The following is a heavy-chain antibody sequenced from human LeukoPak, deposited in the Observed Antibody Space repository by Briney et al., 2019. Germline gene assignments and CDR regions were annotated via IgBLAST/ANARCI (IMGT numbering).Heavy chain of an antibody. CDR1: GYTFTSYD. D-gene: IGHD6-13*01. J-gene: IGHJ6*03. CDR3: ARVGSLSSWSYYYYYMDV. CDR2: MNPNSGNT. Sequence: ASVKVSCKASGYTFTSYDINWVRQATGQGLEWMGWMNPNSGNTGYAQKFKGRVTLTRDMSTSTDYLELSSMRSEDTAVYYCARVGSLSSWSYYYYYMDVWGKGTTVTVSS. V-gene: IGHV1-8*01.